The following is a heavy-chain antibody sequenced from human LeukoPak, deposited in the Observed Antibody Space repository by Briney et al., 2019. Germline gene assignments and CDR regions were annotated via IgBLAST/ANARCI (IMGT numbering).Heavy chain of an antibody. CDR2: VYYNGLT. CDR1: GGSISPHY. CDR3: ARVLGYDSFYYFDY. V-gene: IGHV4-59*11. J-gene: IGHJ4*02. Sequence: SETLSLTCTVSGGSISPHYWTWIRQTPGKGLEWIGYVYYNGLTSYNASLRSRLILSVDTARNQFSLKLSSVTAADTAVYYCARVLGYDSFYYFDYWGQGTLVTVSS. D-gene: IGHD5-12*01.